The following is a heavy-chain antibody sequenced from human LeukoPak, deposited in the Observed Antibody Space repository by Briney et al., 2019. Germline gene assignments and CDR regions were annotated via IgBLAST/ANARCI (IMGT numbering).Heavy chain of an antibody. CDR3: AKDSNANMVATCRFDP. Sequence: GQSLRLSCAASGFTFSSYAMSWVRQAPGKGLEWVSAITGSGGSTFLADSVKGRFTISRDNSENTLYLQMDSLRAEDTAVYYCAKDSNANMVATCRFDPWGKGTLVTDSS. V-gene: IGHV3-23*01. CDR2: ITGSGGST. J-gene: IGHJ5*02. D-gene: IGHD5-12*01. CDR1: GFTFSSYA.